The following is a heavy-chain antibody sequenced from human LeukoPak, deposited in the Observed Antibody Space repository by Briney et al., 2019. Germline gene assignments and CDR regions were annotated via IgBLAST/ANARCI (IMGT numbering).Heavy chain of an antibody. CDR2: IKQDGSEK. Sequence: GGSLRLSCAASGFTFDDYGMSWVRQAPGKGLEWVANIKQDGSEKYYVDSVKGRFTISRDNAKNSLYLQMNSLRAEDTAVYYCASSGDFWSGYYSGYFDYWGQGTLVTVSS. J-gene: IGHJ4*02. D-gene: IGHD3-3*01. V-gene: IGHV3-7*01. CDR3: ASSGDFWSGYYSGYFDY. CDR1: GFTFDDYG.